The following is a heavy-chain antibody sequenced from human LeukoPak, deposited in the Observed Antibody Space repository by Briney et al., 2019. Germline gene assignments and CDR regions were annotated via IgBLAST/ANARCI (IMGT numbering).Heavy chain of an antibody. CDR3: ARDSSSSLYGYYYGMDV. J-gene: IGHJ6*02. D-gene: IGHD6-13*01. CDR2: ISYDGSNK. CDR1: GFTFSSYA. V-gene: IGHV3-30-3*01. Sequence: GGSLRLSCAASGFTFSSYAMHWVRQAPGKGLEWVAVISYDGSNKYYADSVKGRFTISRDNSKNTLYLQMNSLRAEDTAVYYCARDSSSSLYGYYYGMDVWGQGTTVNVSS.